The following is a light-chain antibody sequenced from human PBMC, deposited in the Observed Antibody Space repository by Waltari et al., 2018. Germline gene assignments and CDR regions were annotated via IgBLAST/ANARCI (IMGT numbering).Light chain of an antibody. CDR2: VQD. Sequence: SSELTQDPAVSVALGQTVSIPCQGDSLRRYYASWHQHRPGQAPILILYVQDTRPSLIPDRFSGSTSGNTASLTSTGDQAEDEADYYCLSRDTTSTRVFGGGTRLTV. CDR1: SLRRYY. J-gene: IGLJ3*02. CDR3: LSRDTTSTRV. V-gene: IGLV3-19*01.